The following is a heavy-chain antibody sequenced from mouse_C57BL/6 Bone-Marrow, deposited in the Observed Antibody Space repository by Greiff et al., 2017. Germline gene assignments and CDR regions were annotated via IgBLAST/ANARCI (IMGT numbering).Heavy chain of an antibody. J-gene: IGHJ3*01. CDR3: ARGGQLRPLWFAY. Sequence: QVQLQQPGAELVRPGSSVKLSCKASGYTFTSYWMDWVKQRPGQGLEWIGNIYPSDSETHYNQKFKDKATLTVDKSSSTASMQLSSLTSEDSAVYYCARGGQLRPLWFAYWGQGTLVTVSA. CDR1: GYTFTSYW. V-gene: IGHV1-61*01. CDR2: IYPSDSET. D-gene: IGHD3-2*02.